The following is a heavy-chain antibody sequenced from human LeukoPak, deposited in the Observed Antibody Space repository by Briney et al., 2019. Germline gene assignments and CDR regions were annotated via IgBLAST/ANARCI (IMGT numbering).Heavy chain of an antibody. CDR2: ISWNSGSI. Sequence: GRSLRLSCAASGFTFDDYAMHWVRQAPGKGLEWVSGISWNSGSIGYADSVKGRFTISRDNAKNSLHLQMNSLRAEDTALYYCAKGPYSSGWFFIDYWGQGTLVTVSS. D-gene: IGHD6-19*01. CDR1: GFTFDDYA. CDR3: AKGPYSSGWFFIDY. V-gene: IGHV3-9*01. J-gene: IGHJ4*02.